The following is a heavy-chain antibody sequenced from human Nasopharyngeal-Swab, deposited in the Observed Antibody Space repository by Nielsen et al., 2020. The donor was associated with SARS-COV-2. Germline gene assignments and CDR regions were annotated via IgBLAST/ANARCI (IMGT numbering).Heavy chain of an antibody. CDR2: ISGSGGST. Sequence: GESLKISCAASGFTFSSYAMSWVRQAPGKGLEWVSAISGSGGSTYYADSVKGRFTISRDNSKNTLYLQMNSLRAEDTAVYYCAKGQRYRITYYDILTGYYDYYYGMDVWGQGTTVTVSS. V-gene: IGHV3-23*01. D-gene: IGHD3-9*01. CDR1: GFTFSSYA. J-gene: IGHJ6*02. CDR3: AKGQRYRITYYDILTGYYDYYYGMDV.